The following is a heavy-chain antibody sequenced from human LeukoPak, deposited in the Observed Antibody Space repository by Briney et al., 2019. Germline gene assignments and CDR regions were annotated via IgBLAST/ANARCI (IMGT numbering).Heavy chain of an antibody. J-gene: IGHJ5*02. CDR3: AREVVPAAKGVGFDP. D-gene: IGHD2-2*01. CDR2: ISSSGSTI. V-gene: IGHV3-48*03. Sequence: PGGSLRLSCAASGFTFSSYEMNWVRQAPGKGLEWVSYISSSGSTIYYADSVKGRFTISRDNAKNSLYLQMNSLRAEDTAVYYCAREVVPAAKGVGFDPWGQGTLVTVFS. CDR1: GFTFSSYE.